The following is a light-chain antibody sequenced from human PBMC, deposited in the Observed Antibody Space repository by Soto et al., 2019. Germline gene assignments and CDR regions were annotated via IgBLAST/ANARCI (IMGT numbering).Light chain of an antibody. CDR1: SSDIGRYNL. V-gene: IGLV2-23*01. Sequence: QSALTQPASVSGSPGQSITISCTGTSSDIGRYNLVSWYQHHPGKAPKLIIYEDIERPSGVSDRFSGSKSGNTASLTISGLQTEDEADYYCCSYAGGASVVFGGGTKLTVL. J-gene: IGLJ2*01. CDR2: EDI. CDR3: CSYAGGASVV.